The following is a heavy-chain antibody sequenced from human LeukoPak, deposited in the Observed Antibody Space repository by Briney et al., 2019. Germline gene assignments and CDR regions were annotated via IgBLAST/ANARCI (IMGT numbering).Heavy chain of an antibody. CDR1: GYTFTGYY. J-gene: IGHJ5*02. D-gene: IGHD3-10*01. CDR3: ARGSVFLWFGEPRAPKETCFDP. V-gene: IGHV1-2*04. Sequence: GASVKVSCKASGYTFTGYYMHWVRQAPGQGLEWMGWINPNSGGTNYAQKFQGWVTMTRDTSISTAYMELSRLRSDDTAVYYCARGSVFLWFGEPRAPKETCFDPGGQGTLVTVSS. CDR2: INPNSGGT.